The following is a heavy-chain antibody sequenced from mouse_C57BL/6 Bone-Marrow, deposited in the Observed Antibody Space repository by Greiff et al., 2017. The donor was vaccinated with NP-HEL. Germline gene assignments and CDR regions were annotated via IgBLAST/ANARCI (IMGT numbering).Heavy chain of an antibody. D-gene: IGHD2-3*01. CDR1: GFTFSSYG. CDR2: ISSGGSYT. CDR3: ARQIDDGYYLDY. J-gene: IGHJ2*01. V-gene: IGHV5-6*01. Sequence: EVNLVESGGDLVKPGGSLKLSCAASGFTFSSYGMSWVRQTPDKRLEWVATISSGGSYTYYPDSVKGRFTISRDNAKNTLYLQMSSLKSEDTAMYCCARQIDDGYYLDYWGQGTTLTVSS.